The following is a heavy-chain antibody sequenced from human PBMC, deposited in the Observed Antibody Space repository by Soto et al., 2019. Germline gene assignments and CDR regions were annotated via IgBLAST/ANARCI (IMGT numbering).Heavy chain of an antibody. CDR3: AKSGGGVFDAFDI. J-gene: IGHJ3*02. CDR1: GFTFSSYG. CDR2: ISYDGSNK. Sequence: HPGGSLRLSCAASGFTFSSYGMHWVRQAPGKGLEWVAVISYDGSNKYYADSVKGRFTISRDNSKNTLYLQMNSLRAEDTAVYYCAKSGGGVFDAFDIWGQGTMVTVSS. V-gene: IGHV3-30*18. D-gene: IGHD2-8*02.